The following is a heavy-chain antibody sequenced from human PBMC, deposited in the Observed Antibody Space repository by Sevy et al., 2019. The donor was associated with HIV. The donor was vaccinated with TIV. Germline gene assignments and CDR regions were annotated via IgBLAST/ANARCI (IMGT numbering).Heavy chain of an antibody. Sequence: ASVKVSCKVSGYTLTKLSIHWVRQAPGKGLEWMGEFAPQYGETIYAQRFQGRLTMTEDTSPDTAFMELSSLKSKDTAIYYCTTVGLRYYSGSSSYQGDWFDPWGQGTLVTVSS. V-gene: IGHV1-24*01. CDR1: GYTLTKLS. CDR2: FAPQYGET. J-gene: IGHJ5*02. CDR3: TTVGLRYYSGSSSYQGDWFDP. D-gene: IGHD2-15*01.